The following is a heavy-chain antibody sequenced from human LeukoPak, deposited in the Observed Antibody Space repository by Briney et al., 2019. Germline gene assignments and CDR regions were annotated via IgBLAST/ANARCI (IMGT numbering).Heavy chain of an antibody. CDR3: ARDSGGELPAHYFDY. D-gene: IGHD1-26*01. CDR2: IKQDGSEK. CDR1: GFTFSSYW. V-gene: IGHV3-7*01. J-gene: IGHJ4*02. Sequence: GGSLRLSGAASGFTFSSYWMSWVRQAPGKGLEWVANIKQDGSEKYYVDSVKGRFTISRDNAKNSLYLQMSSLRAEDTAVYYCARDSGGELPAHYFDYWGQGTLVTVSS.